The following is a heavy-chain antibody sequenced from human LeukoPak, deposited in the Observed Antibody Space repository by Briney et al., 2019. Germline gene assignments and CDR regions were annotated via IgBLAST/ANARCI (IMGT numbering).Heavy chain of an antibody. V-gene: IGHV3-23*01. D-gene: IGHD2-8*01. CDR2: ITGSGGNT. Sequence: PGGSLRLSCAVSGFTFNNYAMTWIRQPPGKGLEWVSTITGSGGNTYYADSVKGRFTISSDNSKNTLYLQMNSLRAEDTAVYYCAKVRIPGYCTNGVCYQPFDYWGQGTLVTVSS. CDR1: GFTFNNYA. J-gene: IGHJ4*02. CDR3: AKVRIPGYCTNGVCYQPFDY.